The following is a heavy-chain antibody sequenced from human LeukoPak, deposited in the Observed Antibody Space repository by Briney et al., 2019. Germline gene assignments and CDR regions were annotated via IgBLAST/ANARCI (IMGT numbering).Heavy chain of an antibody. Sequence: PSETLSLTCTVSGGSISSGDYYWSWLRQPPGKGLEWIGYIYYSGSTYYNPSLKSRVTISVDTSKNQFSLKLSSVTAADAAVYYCARDRLQSNYFDYWGKGTVVTVSS. CDR3: ARDRLQSNYFDY. CDR2: IYYSGST. V-gene: IGHV4-30-4*08. D-gene: IGHD3-16*02. CDR1: GGSISSGDYY. J-gene: IGHJ4*02.